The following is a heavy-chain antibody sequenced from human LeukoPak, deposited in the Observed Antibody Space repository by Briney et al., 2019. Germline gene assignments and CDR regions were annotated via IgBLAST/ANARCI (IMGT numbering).Heavy chain of an antibody. Sequence: SETLSLTCAVYGGSFSGYYWSWIRQPPGKGLEWIGEINHSGSTNYNPSLKRRVTISVDTSKNQFSLKLSSVTAADTAVYYCARRLILYSSSWYPRAHFDYWGQGTLVTVSS. CDR1: GGSFSGYY. J-gene: IGHJ4*02. CDR2: INHSGST. V-gene: IGHV4-34*01. D-gene: IGHD6-13*01. CDR3: ARRLILYSSSWYPRAHFDY.